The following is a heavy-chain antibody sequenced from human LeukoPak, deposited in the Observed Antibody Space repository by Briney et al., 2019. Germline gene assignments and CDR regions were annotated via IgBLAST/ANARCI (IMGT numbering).Heavy chain of an antibody. CDR3: ARLLAPWSTRCGSGRYNWFDP. CDR1: GYSFTSYW. J-gene: IGHJ5*02. Sequence: GESLKISCKGSGYSFTSYWIGWVRQMPGKGLEWMGIIYPGDSDTRYSPSFQGQVTISADKSISTAYLQWSSLKASDTAMYYCARLLAPWSTRCGSGRYNWFDPWGQGTLVTVSS. V-gene: IGHV5-51*01. D-gene: IGHD3-10*01. CDR2: IYPGDSDT.